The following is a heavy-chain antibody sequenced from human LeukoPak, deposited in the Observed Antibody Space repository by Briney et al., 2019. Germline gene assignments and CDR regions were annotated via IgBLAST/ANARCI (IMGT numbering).Heavy chain of an antibody. CDR1: GGSISSSSYY. Sequence: SETLSLTCTVSGGSISSSSYYWGWIRQPPGKGLEWIGSIYYSGSTYYNPSLKSRVTISVDTSKNQFSLKLSSVTAADTAVYYCLSHYDILTGYFQWGQGTLVTVSS. CDR2: IYYSGST. J-gene: IGHJ4*02. V-gene: IGHV4-39*01. CDR3: LSHYDILTGYFQ. D-gene: IGHD3-9*01.